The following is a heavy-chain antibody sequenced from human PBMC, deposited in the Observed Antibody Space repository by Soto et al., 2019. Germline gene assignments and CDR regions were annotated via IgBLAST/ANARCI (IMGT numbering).Heavy chain of an antibody. CDR3: ARGEGDFGVVIMPQSY. V-gene: IGHV4-34*01. Sequence: QVQLQQWGAGLLKPSETLSLTCAVYGGSFSGYYWSWIRQPPGKGLEWIGEINHSGSTNYNPSLKSRVTISVDTSKHQFSLKLSSVTAADTAVYYCARGEGDFGVVIMPQSYWGQGTLVTVSS. D-gene: IGHD3-3*01. CDR2: INHSGST. CDR1: GGSFSGYY. J-gene: IGHJ4*02.